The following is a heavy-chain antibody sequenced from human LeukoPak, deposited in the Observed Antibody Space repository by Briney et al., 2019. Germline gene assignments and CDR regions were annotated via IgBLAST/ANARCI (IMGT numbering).Heavy chain of an antibody. CDR2: ISYDGSNK. Sequence: GRSLRLSCAASGFTFSSYAMHWVRQAPGKGLEWVAVISYDGSNKYYADSVKGRFTISRDNSKNTLYLQMNSLRAEDTAVYYCARDGTPPVPAANVYYYGMDVWGKGTTVTVSS. J-gene: IGHJ6*04. CDR3: ARDGTPPVPAANVYYYGMDV. D-gene: IGHD2-2*01. V-gene: IGHV3-30*04. CDR1: GFTFSSYA.